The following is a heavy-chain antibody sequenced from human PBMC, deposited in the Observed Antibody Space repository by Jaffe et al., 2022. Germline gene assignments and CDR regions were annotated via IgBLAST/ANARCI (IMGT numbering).Heavy chain of an antibody. Sequence: QVQLQESGPGLVKPSETLSLTCAVSGYSISSGYYWGWIRQPPGKGLEWIGSIYHSGSTYYNPSLKSRVTISVDTSKNQFSLKLSSVTAADTAVYYCARLLDGGSGYYPDYWGQGTLVTVSS. CDR1: GYSISSGYY. V-gene: IGHV4-38-2*01. CDR2: IYHSGST. D-gene: IGHD3-22*01. J-gene: IGHJ4*02. CDR3: ARLLDGGSGYYPDY.